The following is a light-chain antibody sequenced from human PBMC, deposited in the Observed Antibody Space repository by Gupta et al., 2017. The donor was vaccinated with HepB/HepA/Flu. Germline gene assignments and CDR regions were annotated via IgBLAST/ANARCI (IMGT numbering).Light chain of an antibody. CDR1: SSNIGSNT. V-gene: IGLV1-44*01. J-gene: IGLJ2*01. Sequence: QSVLTQPPPASGTPGQRVTIFCSGSSSNIGSNTVNWYRQPPGTAPKLLIYNNNQRPSGVPDRFSGSKPGTSASLAISGLQSEDEADYYCATWDDSPWSGVFGGGTKLTVL. CDR3: ATWDDSPWSGV. CDR2: NNN.